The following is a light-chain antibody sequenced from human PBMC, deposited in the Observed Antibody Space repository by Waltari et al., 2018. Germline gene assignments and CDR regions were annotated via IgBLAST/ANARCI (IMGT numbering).Light chain of an antibody. CDR2: WAS. Sequence: DIVMTQSPDSLAVSLGSSATLHSTSRQSILYSSNNKNYLAWYQQKPGQPPRLLIYWASTRESGVPDRFSGRGSGTDFTLTISSLQAEDVASYYCQQYYSSLSLTFGGGTKVEIK. J-gene: IGKJ4*01. CDR3: QQYYSSLSLT. V-gene: IGKV4-1*01. CDR1: QSILYSSNNKNY.